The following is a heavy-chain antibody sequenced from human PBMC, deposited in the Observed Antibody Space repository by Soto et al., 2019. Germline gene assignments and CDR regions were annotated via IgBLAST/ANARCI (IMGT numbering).Heavy chain of an antibody. CDR1: GFTVSTNY. V-gene: IGHV3-53*01. Sequence: GGSLRLSCVASGFTVSTNYMGWVRQAPGKGLEWVSVVYSGGSTYYADSVKGRFTISRDSSKRTVYVQMNSLRAEDTAVYYCARAYYYDSSGYPNAFDMWGQGTMVTVSS. J-gene: IGHJ3*02. CDR2: VYSGGST. D-gene: IGHD3-22*01. CDR3: ARAYYYDSSGYPNAFDM.